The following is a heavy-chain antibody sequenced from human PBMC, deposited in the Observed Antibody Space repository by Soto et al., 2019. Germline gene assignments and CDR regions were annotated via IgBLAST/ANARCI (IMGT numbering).Heavy chain of an antibody. CDR3: ARDGLDNCSGGSCYDYLLDY. CDR1: GYTFTSYG. CDR2: ISAYNGNT. V-gene: IGHV1-18*01. J-gene: IGHJ4*02. D-gene: IGHD2-15*01. Sequence: ASVKVSCKASGYTFTSYGISWVRQAPGQGLEWMGWISAYNGNTNYAQKLQGRVTMTTDTSTSTAYMELRSLRSDDTAVYYCARDGLDNCSGGSCYDYLLDYWGQGTLVTVSS.